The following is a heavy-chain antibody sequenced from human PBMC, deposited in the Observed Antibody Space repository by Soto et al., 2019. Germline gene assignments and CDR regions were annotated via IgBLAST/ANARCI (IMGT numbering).Heavy chain of an antibody. CDR3: SKREGNTYGLFH. V-gene: IGHV3-74*01. D-gene: IGHD5-18*01. CDR1: GFSFSSYW. J-gene: IGHJ4*02. Sequence: EVQLVESGGGLVQPGGSLRLSCAASGFSFSSYWIHWVRQAPGKGLVWVSRIKTDGSSTDYADSVKGRFNISRDNAKNTLYLQMNSLRAEDTAVYDCSKREGNTYGLFHWGQGTLVTVSS. CDR2: IKTDGSST.